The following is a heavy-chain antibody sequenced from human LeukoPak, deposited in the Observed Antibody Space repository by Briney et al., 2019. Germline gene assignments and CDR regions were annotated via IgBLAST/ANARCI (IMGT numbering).Heavy chain of an antibody. CDR3: ARRGGNYYRYFDY. J-gene: IGHJ4*02. D-gene: IGHD1-26*01. CDR2: IYPGDSET. V-gene: IGHV5-51*01. Sequence: GESLKISCKGSGYRFTDYWIGWVRQMPGKGPEWMGIIYPGDSETRYSPSFQGQVTISADKSISTAYLQWSSLKASDTAVYYCARRGGNYYRYFDYWGQGTLVTVSS. CDR1: GYRFTDYW.